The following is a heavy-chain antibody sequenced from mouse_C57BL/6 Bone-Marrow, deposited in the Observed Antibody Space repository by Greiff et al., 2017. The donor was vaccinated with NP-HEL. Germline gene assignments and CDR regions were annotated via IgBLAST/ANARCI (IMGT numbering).Heavy chain of an antibody. CDR3: ARPYSNYYYYAMDY. CDR1: GYTFTSYG. V-gene: IGHV1-81*01. CDR2: IYPRSGNT. D-gene: IGHD2-5*01. J-gene: IGHJ4*01. Sequence: QVQLQQSGAELARPGASVKLSCKASGYTFTSYGISWVKQRTGQGLEWIGEIYPRSGNTYYNEKFKGQATLTADKSSSTAYMEIRSLTSEDSAVYFCARPYSNYYYYAMDYWGQGTSVTVSS.